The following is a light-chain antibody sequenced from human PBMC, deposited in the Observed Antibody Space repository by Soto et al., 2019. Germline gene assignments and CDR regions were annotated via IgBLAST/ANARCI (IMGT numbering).Light chain of an antibody. Sequence: QSALTQPASVSGSPGQSITISCTGTSSDVGGYNYISWYQQHPGKAPKFIIYDVRNRPSGVSNRFSGSRSGNTASLTISGLQAEDEADYYCSSCTSSNTVIFGGGTKLTVL. V-gene: IGLV2-14*03. J-gene: IGLJ2*01. CDR3: SSCTSSNTVI. CDR2: DVR. CDR1: SSDVGGYNY.